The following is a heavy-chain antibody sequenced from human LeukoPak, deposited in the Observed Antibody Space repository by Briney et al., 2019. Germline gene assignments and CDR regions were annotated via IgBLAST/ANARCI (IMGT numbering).Heavy chain of an antibody. D-gene: IGHD4-11*01. CDR3: ARDQAYSFDY. CDR1: GFTFSAYS. Sequence: GSLRLSCAASGFTFSAYSMNWVRQAPEKGLEWVSYIGSSSSPIYYADSVKGRFTISRDNAKNSLYLQMDSLRAEDTAVYYCARDQAYSFDYWGQGTLVTVSS. CDR2: IGSSSSPI. V-gene: IGHV3-48*01. J-gene: IGHJ4*02.